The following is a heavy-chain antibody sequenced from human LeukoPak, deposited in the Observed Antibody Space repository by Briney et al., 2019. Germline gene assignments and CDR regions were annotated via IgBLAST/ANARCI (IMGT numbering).Heavy chain of an antibody. J-gene: IGHJ5*02. D-gene: IGHD2-2*01. Sequence: SVKVSCKASGGTFSSYAISWVRQAPGQGLEWMGGIIPIFGTANYAQKFQGRVTITTDESTSTAYMELSSLRSGDTAVYYCARVIPSVIVVVPAAIGWFDPWGQGTLVTVSS. CDR1: GGTFSSYA. V-gene: IGHV1-69*05. CDR3: ARVIPSVIVVVPAAIGWFDP. CDR2: IIPIFGTA.